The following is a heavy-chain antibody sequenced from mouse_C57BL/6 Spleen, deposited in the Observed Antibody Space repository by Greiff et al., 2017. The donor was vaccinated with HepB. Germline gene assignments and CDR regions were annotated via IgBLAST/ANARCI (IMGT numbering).Heavy chain of an antibody. J-gene: IGHJ1*03. CDR1: GYTFTSYR. CDR3: PITTVGYFDV. V-gene: IGHV1-64*01. Sequence: QVQLQQPGAELVKPGASVKLSCKASGYTFTSYRMHWVKQRPGQGLEWIGMIHPNSGSTNYNEKFKSKATLTVDKSSSTAYMQLSSLTSEDSAVYYCPITTVGYFDVWGTGTTVTVSS. CDR2: IHPNSGST. D-gene: IGHD1-1*01.